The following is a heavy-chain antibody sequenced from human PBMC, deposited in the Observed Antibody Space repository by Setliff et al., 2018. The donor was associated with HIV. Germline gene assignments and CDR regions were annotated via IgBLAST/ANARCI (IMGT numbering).Heavy chain of an antibody. J-gene: IGHJ5*02. V-gene: IGHV3-33*08. D-gene: IGHD6-13*01. Sequence: GGSLRLSCAASGFTFSSYAMSWVRQAPGKGLEWVAVIWSDGSNKYYADSVKGRFTISRENAKNTVHLQMNSLRAEDTAVYYCARTASYGNSWYHWFDPWGQGTLVTVS. CDR2: IWSDGSNK. CDR3: ARTASYGNSWYHWFDP. CDR1: GFTFSSYA.